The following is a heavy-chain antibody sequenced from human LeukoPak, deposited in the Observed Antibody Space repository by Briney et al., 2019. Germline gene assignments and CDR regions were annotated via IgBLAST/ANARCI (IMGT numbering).Heavy chain of an antibody. CDR2: IRPDESDT. Sequence: PGGSLRLSCAASGFAFRNYGMHWVRQAPGKGLEWVTFIRPDESDTYYADSVKGRFTISRDNSKNTLYLQMNSLRAEDTAVYYCAKLSGYCSSTSCYTGPYDAFDIWGQGTMVTVSS. V-gene: IGHV3-30*02. D-gene: IGHD2-2*02. CDR3: AKLSGYCSSTSCYTGPYDAFDI. CDR1: GFAFRNYG. J-gene: IGHJ3*02.